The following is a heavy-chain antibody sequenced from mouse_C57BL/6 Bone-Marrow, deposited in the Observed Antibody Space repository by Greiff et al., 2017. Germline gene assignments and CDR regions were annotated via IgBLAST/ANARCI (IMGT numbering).Heavy chain of an antibody. V-gene: IGHV1-81*01. Sequence: QVQLQQSGAELARPGASVKLSCKASGYTFTSYGISWVKQRTGQGLEWIGEIYPRSGNTYYNEKFKGKATLTADKSSSTAYMELRSLTSEDSAVYVWARIDVSKNYFDYWGQGTTLTVSS. CDR2: IYPRSGNT. CDR3: ARIDVSKNYFDY. D-gene: IGHD1-3*01. J-gene: IGHJ2*01. CDR1: GYTFTSYG.